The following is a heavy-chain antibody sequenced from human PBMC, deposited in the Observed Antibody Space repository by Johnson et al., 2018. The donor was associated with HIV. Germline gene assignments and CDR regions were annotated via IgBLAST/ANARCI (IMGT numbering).Heavy chain of an antibody. Sequence: VQLVESGGGLVKPGGSLRLSCAASGFTFNNAWMGWVRQAPGKGLEWVSTLTGSGDKTYYADSVQGRFTISRDNSKNTLYLQMNSLRAEDTAVYYCAKPPFYAFDIWGQGTMVTVSS. J-gene: IGHJ3*02. CDR1: GFTFNNAW. CDR2: LTGSGDKT. CDR3: AKPPFYAFDI. V-gene: IGHV3-23*04.